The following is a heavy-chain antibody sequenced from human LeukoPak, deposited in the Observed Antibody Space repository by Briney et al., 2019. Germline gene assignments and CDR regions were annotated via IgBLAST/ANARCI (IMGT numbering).Heavy chain of an antibody. Sequence: SETLSLTCTVSGGSISSSSYYWGWIRQPPGKGLEWIGSIYYSGSTYYNPSLKSRVTISVDTSKNQFSLKLSSVTAADTAVYYCARSSDILTGYFDYWGQGILVTVSS. V-gene: IGHV4-39*07. CDR3: ARSSDILTGYFDY. CDR2: IYYSGST. CDR1: GGSISSSSYY. J-gene: IGHJ4*02. D-gene: IGHD3-9*01.